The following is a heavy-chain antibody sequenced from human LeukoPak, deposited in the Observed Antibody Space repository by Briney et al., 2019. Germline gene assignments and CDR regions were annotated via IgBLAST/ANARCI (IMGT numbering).Heavy chain of an antibody. CDR1: GGTFSSYA. Sequence: ASVKVSCKASGGTFSSYAISWVRQAPGQGREWMGGIIPIFGTANYAQKFQGRATITADESTSTAYMEMSSLRSEDTAVYYCASVQSEVRYWGQGTLVTVSS. CDR2: IIPIFGTA. V-gene: IGHV1-69*13. J-gene: IGHJ4*02. D-gene: IGHD4-11*01. CDR3: ASVQSEVRY.